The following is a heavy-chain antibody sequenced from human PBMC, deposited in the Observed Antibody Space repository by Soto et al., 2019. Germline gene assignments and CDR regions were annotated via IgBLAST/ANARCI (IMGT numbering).Heavy chain of an antibody. Sequence: SETLSLTCTVSGGSISSSSYYWGWIRQPPGKGLEWIGSIYYSGSAYYNPSLKSRVTISVDTSKNQFSLKLSSVTAADTAVYYCASRRRYYYDSSGYYSYWGQGTLVTVSS. CDR1: GGSISSSSYY. V-gene: IGHV4-39*01. J-gene: IGHJ4*02. CDR2: IYYSGSA. D-gene: IGHD3-22*01. CDR3: ASRRRYYYDSSGYYSY.